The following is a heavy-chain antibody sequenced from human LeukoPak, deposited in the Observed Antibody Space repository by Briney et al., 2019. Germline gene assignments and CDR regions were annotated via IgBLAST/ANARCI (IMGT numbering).Heavy chain of an antibody. V-gene: IGHV3-15*01. J-gene: IGHJ4*02. CDR3: TTDSDYYDSSGYYQGNYFDY. CDR2: IKSKTDGGTT. D-gene: IGHD3-22*01. CDR1: GFTFSNAW. Sequence: GGSLRLSCAASGFTFSNAWMSWVRQVPGKGLEWVGRIKSKTDGGTTDYAAPVKGRFTISRDDSKNTLYLQMNSLKTEDTAVYYCTTDSDYYDSSGYYQGNYFDYWGQGTLVTVSS.